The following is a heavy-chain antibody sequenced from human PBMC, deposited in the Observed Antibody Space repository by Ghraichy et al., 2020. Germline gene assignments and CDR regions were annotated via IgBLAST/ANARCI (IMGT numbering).Heavy chain of an antibody. CDR1: GYPFTDFL. D-gene: IGHD5-12*01. Sequence: GESLNISCKASGYPFTDFLVHWVRQAPGQGLEWMGWINAETGDTSYGKKFLTRVTMTRDVSDSTAYMELRGLRPNDTAMYFCGRGVGYARSTIDFWGQGALITVSP. CDR3: GRGVGYARSTIDF. CDR2: INAETGDT. J-gene: IGHJ4*02. V-gene: IGHV1-2*02.